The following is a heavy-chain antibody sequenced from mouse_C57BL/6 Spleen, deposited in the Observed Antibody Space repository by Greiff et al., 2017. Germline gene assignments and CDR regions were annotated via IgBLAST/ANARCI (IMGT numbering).Heavy chain of an antibody. CDR1: GYTFTSYW. V-gene: IGHV1-59*01. Sequence: VQLQQPGAELVRPGTSVKLSCKASGYTFTSYWMHWVKQRPGQGLEWIGVIDPSDSYTNYNQKFKGKATLTVDTSSSTAYMQLSSLTSEDSAVYYCGREGDFLDYWGQGTTLTVSS. J-gene: IGHJ2*01. CDR3: GREGDFLDY. D-gene: IGHD2-13*01. CDR2: IDPSDSYT.